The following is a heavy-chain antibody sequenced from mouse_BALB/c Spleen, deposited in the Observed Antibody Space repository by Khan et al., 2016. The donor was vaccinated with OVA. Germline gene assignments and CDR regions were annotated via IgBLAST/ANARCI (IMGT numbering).Heavy chain of an antibody. J-gene: IGHJ2*01. D-gene: IGHD1-1*01. CDR2: ISYSGGT. CDR3: ARENYCGYYIDY. CDR1: GYSITSGYA. Sequence: EVQLVESGPGLVKPSQSLSLTCTVTGYSITSGYAWNWIRQFPGNKLEWMGYISYSGGTSYNPSLKSRISITRDTSKNQFFLQLNSVTTEDTATYYCARENYCGYYIDYWGQGTTLTVSS. V-gene: IGHV3-2*02.